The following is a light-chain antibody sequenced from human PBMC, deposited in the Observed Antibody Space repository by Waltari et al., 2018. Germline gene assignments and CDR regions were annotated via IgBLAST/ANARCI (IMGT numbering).Light chain of an antibody. CDR3: QQRIGWPPWT. Sequence: EIVLTQSPAILSLSPGERATLSCRASQSVASYLAWYQQKPGQAPRLLISAASNRASGIPARFSGSGSGTDFTLTISSLEPEDFAVYYCQQRIGWPPWTFGQGTKVEI. J-gene: IGKJ1*01. CDR1: QSVASY. V-gene: IGKV3-11*01. CDR2: AAS.